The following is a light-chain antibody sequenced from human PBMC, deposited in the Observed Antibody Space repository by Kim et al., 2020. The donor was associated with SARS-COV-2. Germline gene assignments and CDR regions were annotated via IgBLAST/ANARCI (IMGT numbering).Light chain of an antibody. Sequence: DIQMTQSPSTLSASVGDRVTITCRASQSISIWLAWYQQKPGKAPKLLFYKASSLESGVPSRFSGSGSGTEFTLTISSLQPDDFATYYCQQYNSYAYSFGQGTKLEI. CDR3: QQYNSYAYS. CDR2: KAS. J-gene: IGKJ2*01. V-gene: IGKV1-5*03. CDR1: QSISIW.